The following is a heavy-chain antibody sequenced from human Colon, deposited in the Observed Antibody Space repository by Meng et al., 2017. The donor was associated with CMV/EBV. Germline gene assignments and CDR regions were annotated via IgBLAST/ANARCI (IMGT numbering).Heavy chain of an antibody. J-gene: IGHJ6*02. D-gene: IGHD3-10*01. V-gene: IGHV1-69*04. CDR1: DYNIINHD. CDR3: ARVFFGSGTVSFYYYAMAV. Sequence: SVKVSCKVSDYNIINHDISWVRQAPGQGLEWMGRIIPALGASNNAQKFEGRLSITADRSTNTAYMELSSLTSEDTAVYYCARVFFGSGTVSFYYYAMAVWGQGTTVTVSS. CDR2: IIPALGAS.